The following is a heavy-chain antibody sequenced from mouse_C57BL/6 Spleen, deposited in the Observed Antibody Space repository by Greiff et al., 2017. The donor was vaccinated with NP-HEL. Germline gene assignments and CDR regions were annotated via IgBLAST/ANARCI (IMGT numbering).Heavy chain of an antibody. D-gene: IGHD1-1*01. Sequence: QVQLKESGPGLVQPSQSLSITCTVSGFSLTSYGVHWVRQSPGKGLEWLGVIWRGGSTDYNAAFMSRLSITKDNSKSQVFFKMNSLQADDTAIYYCAKNSYYYGSSYAFDYWGQGTTLTVSS. CDR2: IWRGGST. J-gene: IGHJ2*01. V-gene: IGHV2-5*01. CDR1: GFSLTSYG. CDR3: AKNSYYYGSSYAFDY.